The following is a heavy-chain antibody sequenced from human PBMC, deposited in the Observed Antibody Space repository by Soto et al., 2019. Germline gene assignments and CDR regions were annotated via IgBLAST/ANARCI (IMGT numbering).Heavy chain of an antibody. CDR3: AKVMGVRFRSGFDY. J-gene: IGHJ4*02. Sequence: HPGGSLRLSCAASGFTFSSYAMSWVRQAPGKGLEWVSAISGSGGSTYYADSVKGRFTISRDNSKNTLYLQMNSLRAEDTAVYYCAKVMGVRFRSGFDYWGQGTLVTVSS. V-gene: IGHV3-23*01. D-gene: IGHD1-26*01. CDR1: GFTFSSYA. CDR2: ISGSGGST.